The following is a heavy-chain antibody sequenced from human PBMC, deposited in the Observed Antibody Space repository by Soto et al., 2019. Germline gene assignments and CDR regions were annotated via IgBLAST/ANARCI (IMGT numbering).Heavy chain of an antibody. CDR2: IYYSGST. J-gene: IGHJ4*02. CDR3: ARGGIQLWFRAVYYFDY. CDR1: GGSISSYY. D-gene: IGHD5-18*01. Sequence: SETLSLTCTVSGGSISSYYWSWIRQPPGKGLEWIGYIYYSGSTNYNPSLKSRVTISVDTSKNQFSLKLSSVTAADTAVYYCARGGIQLWFRAVYYFDYWGQGTLVTVSP. V-gene: IGHV4-59*01.